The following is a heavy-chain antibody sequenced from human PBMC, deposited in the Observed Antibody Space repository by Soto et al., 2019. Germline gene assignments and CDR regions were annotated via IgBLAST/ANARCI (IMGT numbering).Heavy chain of an antibody. V-gene: IGHV4-39*01. D-gene: IGHD3-3*01. CDR1: GGSISSSSYY. CDR2: IYYSGST. Sequence: SETLSLTCTVSGGSISSSSYYWGWIRQPPGKGLGWIGSIYYSGSTYYNPSLKSRVTISVDTSKNQFSLKLSSVTAADTAVYYCARHHYDGGEDYWGQGTLVTVSS. J-gene: IGHJ4*02. CDR3: ARHHYDGGEDY.